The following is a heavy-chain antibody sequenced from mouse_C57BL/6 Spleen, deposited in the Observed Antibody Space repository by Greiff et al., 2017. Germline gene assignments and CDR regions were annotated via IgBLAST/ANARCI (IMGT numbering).Heavy chain of an antibody. Sequence: VQLVESGGGLVKPGGSLKLSCAASGFTFSSYAMSWVRQTPEKRLEWVATISDGGSYTYYPDNVKGRFTISRDNAKNNLYLQMSHLKSEDTAMYYCAKYGSSPWLAYWGQGTLVTVSA. D-gene: IGHD1-1*01. V-gene: IGHV5-4*01. J-gene: IGHJ3*01. CDR1: GFTFSSYA. CDR2: ISDGGSYT. CDR3: AKYGSSPWLAY.